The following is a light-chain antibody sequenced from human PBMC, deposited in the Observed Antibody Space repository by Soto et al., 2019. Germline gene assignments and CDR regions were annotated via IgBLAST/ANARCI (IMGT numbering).Light chain of an antibody. CDR2: AAS. V-gene: IGKV1-9*01. CDR3: QQFNSYPRT. Sequence: DIQLTQSPSFLSASVGDRVTITCRASQDISDYLAWYQQRPGKAPKLLIYAASTLQRGVPSRFSGSGSGTDFTLTISSLQPEDFAAYYCQQFNSYPRTFGPGTKVDIK. CDR1: QDISDY. J-gene: IGKJ3*01.